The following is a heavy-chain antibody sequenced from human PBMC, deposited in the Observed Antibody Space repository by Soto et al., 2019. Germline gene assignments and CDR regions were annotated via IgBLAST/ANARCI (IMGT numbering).Heavy chain of an antibody. CDR3: ANALDYCSGGSCLSYYYYYMDV. D-gene: IGHD2-15*01. CDR1: GFTFSSYA. V-gene: IGHV3-23*01. J-gene: IGHJ6*03. Sequence: EVQLLESGGGLVQPGGSLRLSCAASGFTFSSYAMSWVRQAPGKGLEWVSAISGSGGSTYYADSVKGRFTISRDNSKNTLYLQMNSLRAEDTAVYYCANALDYCSGGSCLSYYYYYMDVWGKGTTVTVSS. CDR2: ISGSGGST.